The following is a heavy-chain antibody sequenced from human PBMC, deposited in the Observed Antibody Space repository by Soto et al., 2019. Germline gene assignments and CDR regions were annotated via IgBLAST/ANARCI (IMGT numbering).Heavy chain of an antibody. V-gene: IGHV4-31*03. Sequence: SETLSLTCTVSVDAIYIGGYYWTWIRQHPGKGLEWIGYIYHTGKTYYNPSLESRVTMSVDTSKNQFSLKLASVTAADTAVYYCARDSSSTANWIDPWGQGTLVTVSS. D-gene: IGHD2-2*01. CDR2: IYHTGKT. J-gene: IGHJ5*02. CDR3: ARDSSSTANWIDP. CDR1: VDAIYIGGYY.